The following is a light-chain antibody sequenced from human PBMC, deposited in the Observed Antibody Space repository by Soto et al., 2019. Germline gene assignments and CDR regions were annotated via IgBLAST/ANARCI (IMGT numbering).Light chain of an antibody. CDR2: AAS. J-gene: IGKJ1*01. V-gene: IGKV1-39*01. CDR3: QQSYSTPRT. CDR1: QSISNF. Sequence: DIQMTQSPSFLSASAGDRVTIFCRASQSISNFLHWYQQKPGKAPKLLIYAASKLESGVPSRFGGSGSGTDFTLTISSLQPEDFATYYCQQSYSTPRTFGQGTKVDIK.